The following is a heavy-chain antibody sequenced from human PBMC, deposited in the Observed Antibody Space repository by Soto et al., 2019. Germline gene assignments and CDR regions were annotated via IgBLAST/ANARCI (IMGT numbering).Heavy chain of an antibody. D-gene: IGHD1-26*01. CDR1: GGSFSGYY. J-gene: IGHJ4*02. CDR2: INHSGST. CDR3: ARAYLSGSDPPFDY. Sequence: QVQLQQWGAGLLKPSETLSLTCAVYGGSFSGYYWSWIRQPPGKGLEWIGEINHSGSTNYNPSLNSRVTLSVDTSNNQFSPKLSAVTAADTAVYYCARAYLSGSDPPFDYWGQGTLVTVSS. V-gene: IGHV4-34*01.